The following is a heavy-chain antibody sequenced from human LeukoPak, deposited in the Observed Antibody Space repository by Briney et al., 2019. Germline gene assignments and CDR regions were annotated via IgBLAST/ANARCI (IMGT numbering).Heavy chain of an antibody. CDR3: ARIKVDTAMVTADAFDI. V-gene: IGHV1-2*02. J-gene: IGHJ3*02. CDR1: GYTFTSYG. Sequence: ASVKVSCKASGYTFTSYGISWVRQAPGQGLEWMGWINPNSGGTNYAQKFQGRVTMTRDTSISTAYMELSRLRSDDTAVYYCARIKVDTAMVTADAFDIWGQGTMVTVSS. D-gene: IGHD5-18*01. CDR2: INPNSGGT.